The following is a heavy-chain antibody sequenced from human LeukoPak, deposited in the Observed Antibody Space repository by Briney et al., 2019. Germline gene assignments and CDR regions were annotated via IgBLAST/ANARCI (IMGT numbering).Heavy chain of an antibody. V-gene: IGHV4-39*07. D-gene: IGHD3-22*01. J-gene: IGHJ3*01. Sequence: KPSETLSLTCIVSGGSISSSIYYWAWVRQPPGKGLEWIGTVFYNGATQYSPSLRSRVTISIDTSTNQFSLKLTSVTAADTALYYCARELRYDSSDSGAFWGQGTVVTVSS. CDR3: ARELRYDSSDSGAF. CDR1: GGSISSSIYY. CDR2: VFYNGAT.